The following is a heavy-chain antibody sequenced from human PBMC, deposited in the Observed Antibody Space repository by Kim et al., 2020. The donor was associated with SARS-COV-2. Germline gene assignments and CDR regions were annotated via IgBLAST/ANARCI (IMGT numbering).Heavy chain of an antibody. CDR3: ARGLHHSRFNIAGRPGVSWFDP. V-gene: IGHV3-21*01. Sequence: GGSLRLSCAASGFTFSSYSMNWVCQAPGKGLEWVSSISRSSSHIYYADSVKGRFTISRDNAKNLLYLQMNSLRAEDTAVYYCARGLHHSRFNIAGRPGVSWFDPWGQGTLVTVSS. D-gene: IGHD6-6*01. CDR1: GFTFSSYS. J-gene: IGHJ5*02. CDR2: ISRSSSHI.